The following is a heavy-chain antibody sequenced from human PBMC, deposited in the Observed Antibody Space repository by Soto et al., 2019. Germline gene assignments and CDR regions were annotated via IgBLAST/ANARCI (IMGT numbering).Heavy chain of an antibody. Sequence: SETLSLTCTVSGGSISSGGYYWYWIRQHPGKGLEWIGYIYYSGSTTYSPSLKSRVTISVDTSKNQFSLKLSSVTAADTAVYYCARVGCGGDCHNAFDIWGQGTMVTVSS. CDR2: IYYSGST. CDR1: GGSISSGGYY. CDR3: ARVGCGGDCHNAFDI. D-gene: IGHD2-21*02. J-gene: IGHJ3*02. V-gene: IGHV4-31*03.